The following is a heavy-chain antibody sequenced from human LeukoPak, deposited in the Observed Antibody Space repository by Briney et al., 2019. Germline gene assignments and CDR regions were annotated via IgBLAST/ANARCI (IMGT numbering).Heavy chain of an antibody. CDR1: GYTFTGYY. CDR3: ARPKYHYDSSGYFVQYYFDY. Sequence: ASVKVSCKASGYTFTGYYMHWVRQAPGQGLEWMGWINPNSGGTNYAQKFQGWVTMTRDTSISTAYMELSRLRSDDTAVYYCARPKYHYDSSGYFVQYYFDYWGQGTLVTVSS. J-gene: IGHJ4*02. V-gene: IGHV1-2*04. D-gene: IGHD3-22*01. CDR2: INPNSGGT.